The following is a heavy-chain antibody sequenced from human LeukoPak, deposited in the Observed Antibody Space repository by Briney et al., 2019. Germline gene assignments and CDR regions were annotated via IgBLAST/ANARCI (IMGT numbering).Heavy chain of an antibody. Sequence: RSGGSLRLSCAASGFTFSSYGMHWVRQAPGKGLEWVAVISYDGSNKYYADSVKGRFTISRDNSKNTLYLQMNSLRAEDTAVYYCAKDSSSWWHDAFDIWGQGTMVTVSP. CDR1: GFTFSSYG. CDR2: ISYDGSNK. CDR3: AKDSSSWWHDAFDI. V-gene: IGHV3-30*18. D-gene: IGHD6-13*01. J-gene: IGHJ3*02.